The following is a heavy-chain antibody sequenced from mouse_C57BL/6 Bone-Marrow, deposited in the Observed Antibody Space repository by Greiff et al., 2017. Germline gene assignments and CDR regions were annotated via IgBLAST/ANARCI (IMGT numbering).Heavy chain of an antibody. CDR1: GYTFTSYW. J-gene: IGHJ1*03. CDR3: AHGNYFYWYFAV. D-gene: IGHD2-1*01. CDR2: IDPNSGGT. Sequence: QVQLQQPGAELVKPGASVKLSCKASGYTFTSYWMHWVKQRPGRGLEWIGRIDPNSGGTKYNEKFKSKATMTVDKPSSTSYILLSSLPSDESAVYYCAHGNYFYWYFAVWGTGTTVTVSS. V-gene: IGHV1-72*01.